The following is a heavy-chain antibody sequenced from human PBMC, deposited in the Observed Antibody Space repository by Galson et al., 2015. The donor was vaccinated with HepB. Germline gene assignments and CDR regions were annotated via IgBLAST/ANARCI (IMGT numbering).Heavy chain of an antibody. CDR3: ARGNPGIAAFSTLPYYYYYYGMDV. Sequence: SLRLSCAASGFTFSSYWMSWVRQAPGKGLEWVANIKQDGSEKYYVDSVKGRFTISRDNAKNSLYLQMNSLRAEDTAVYYCARGNPGIAAFSTLPYYYYYYGMDVWGQGTTVTVSS. J-gene: IGHJ6*02. V-gene: IGHV3-7*01. D-gene: IGHD6-13*01. CDR2: IKQDGSEK. CDR1: GFTFSSYW.